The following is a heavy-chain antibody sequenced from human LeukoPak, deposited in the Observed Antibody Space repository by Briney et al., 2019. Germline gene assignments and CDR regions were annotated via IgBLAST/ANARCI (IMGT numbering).Heavy chain of an antibody. CDR3: ARHSTPGKNLNWFEP. CDR1: GGSISSYY. D-gene: IGHD1-1*01. Sequence: PSETLSLTCTVSGGSISSYYWSWIRQPPGKGLEWIGYIYYSGSTNYNPSLKSRVTISVDTSKSQFSLRLSSVTAADTAVYNCARHSTPGKNLNWFEPWGQGTLVTVSS. V-gene: IGHV4-59*01. J-gene: IGHJ5*02. CDR2: IYYSGST.